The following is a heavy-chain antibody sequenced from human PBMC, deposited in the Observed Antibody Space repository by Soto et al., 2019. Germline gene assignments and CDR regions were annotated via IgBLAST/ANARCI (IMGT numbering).Heavy chain of an antibody. V-gene: IGHV4-59*08. CDR3: ARRVGGCSSTSCHLYYFDC. CDR2: IYYSGST. D-gene: IGHD2-2*01. CDR1: GGSISSYY. J-gene: IGHJ4*02. Sequence: QVQLQESGPGLVKPSETLSLTCTVSGGSISSYYWSWIRQPPGKGLEWIGYIYYSGSTNYNPSLKSRVTTSVYPSKDQSSLKLSSVTAADTAVYYCARRVGGCSSTSCHLYYFDCWGQGTLVTVSS.